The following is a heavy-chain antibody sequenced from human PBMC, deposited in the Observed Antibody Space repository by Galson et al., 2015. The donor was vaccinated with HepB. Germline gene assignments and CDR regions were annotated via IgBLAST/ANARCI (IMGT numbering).Heavy chain of an antibody. CDR2: INTAGDT. CDR1: GFTFSSYD. J-gene: IGHJ4*02. V-gene: IGHV3-13*01. D-gene: IGHD1-26*01. CDR3: ARGSGSYYDFDY. Sequence: SLRLSCAASGFTFSSYDMHWVRQGPGKRLEWVSYINTAGDTYYQDSVKNRLTISSENAKNSLFLQMNSMRVGDKAEYYCARGSGSYYDFDYWGQGSLVTVSS.